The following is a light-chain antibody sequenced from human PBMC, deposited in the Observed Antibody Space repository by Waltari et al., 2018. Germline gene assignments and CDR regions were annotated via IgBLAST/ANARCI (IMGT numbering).Light chain of an antibody. CDR3: SSHTSTVPHV. CDR1: STDVGGYGY. CDR2: EVS. V-gene: IGLV2-14*01. J-gene: IGLJ1*01. Sequence: QSALTQPASVSGSSGQSITISCTGTSTDVGGYGYVSWYQQYPGRAPKLIIYEVSYRPSGISTRFSGSKSGNTASLTISGLQADDEADYYCSSHTSTVPHVFGTGTRVTV.